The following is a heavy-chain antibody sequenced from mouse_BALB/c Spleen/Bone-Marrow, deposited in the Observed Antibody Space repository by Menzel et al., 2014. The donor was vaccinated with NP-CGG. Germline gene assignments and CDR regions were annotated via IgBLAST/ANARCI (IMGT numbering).Heavy chain of an antibody. Sequence: EVKLQESGAELVKPGASVKMSCKASGYTFTDYNIHWVKQSHGKSLEWIGYIYPYNGVTGYNQKFKTKATLTVDNSSITAYMELRSLTSEDSAVYYCARGLWGNYYFDYWGQGTTLTVSS. J-gene: IGHJ2*01. CDR2: IYPYNGVT. CDR3: ARGLWGNYYFDY. V-gene: IGHV1S29*02. D-gene: IGHD2-1*01. CDR1: GYTFTDYN.